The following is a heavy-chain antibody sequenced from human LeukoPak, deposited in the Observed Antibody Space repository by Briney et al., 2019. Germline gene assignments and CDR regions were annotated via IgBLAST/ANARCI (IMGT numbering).Heavy chain of an antibody. CDR2: INPNTGGT. J-gene: IGHJ4*02. CDR1: GYTFTAYY. V-gene: IGHV1-2*02. Sequence: ASVKVSCKASGYTFTAYYMHWVRQAPGQGLEWMGWINPNTGGTNYAQKFQGRVTMSRATSISTAYMELSSLRSDDTAVYYCARDDSFQFDSWGQGTLVTVSS. CDR3: ARDDSFQFDS. D-gene: IGHD5-18*01.